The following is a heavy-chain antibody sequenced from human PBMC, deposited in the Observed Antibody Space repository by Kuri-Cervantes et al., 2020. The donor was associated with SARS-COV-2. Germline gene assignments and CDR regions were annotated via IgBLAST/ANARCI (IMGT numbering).Heavy chain of an antibody. CDR3: ARDLSAIAVATNTNDY. CDR2: INTNTGNP. D-gene: IGHD6-19*01. J-gene: IGHJ4*02. V-gene: IGHV7-4-1*02. Sequence: ASVKVSCKASGYTFTSYAMHWVRQAPGQGLEWMGWINTNTGNPTYAQGFTGRFVFSLDTSVSTAYLQISSLKAEDTAVYYCARDLSAIAVATNTNDYWGQGTLVTVSS. CDR1: GYTFTSYA.